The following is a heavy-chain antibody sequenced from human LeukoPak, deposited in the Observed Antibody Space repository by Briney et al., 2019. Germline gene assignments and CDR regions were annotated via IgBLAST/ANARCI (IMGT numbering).Heavy chain of an antibody. CDR3: ARDLGYCSSTSCSWFDP. D-gene: IGHD2-2*01. V-gene: IGHV4-4*07. Sequence: SETLSLTRTVSGGSISSYYWSWIRQPAGKGLEWIGRIYTSGSTNHNPSLKSRVTMSVDTSKNQFSLKLSSVTAADTAVYYCARDLGYCSSTSCSWFDPWGQGTLVTVSS. CDR1: GGSISSYY. J-gene: IGHJ5*02. CDR2: IYTSGST.